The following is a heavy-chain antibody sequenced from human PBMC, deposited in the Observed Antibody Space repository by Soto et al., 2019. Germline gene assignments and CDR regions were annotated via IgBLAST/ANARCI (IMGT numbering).Heavy chain of an antibody. J-gene: IGHJ4*02. D-gene: IGHD6-13*01. Sequence: GGSLRLSCVASGFTFSNYAMHWVRQAPGKGLEWVAIVSYDGDDEYYADSVRGRFFISRDNSRNTLYLQMNSLRAEDTAVYYCAKDGGSSWSQGTLVTVSS. CDR3: AKDGGSS. CDR1: GFTFSNYA. V-gene: IGHV3-30*18. CDR2: VSYDGDDE.